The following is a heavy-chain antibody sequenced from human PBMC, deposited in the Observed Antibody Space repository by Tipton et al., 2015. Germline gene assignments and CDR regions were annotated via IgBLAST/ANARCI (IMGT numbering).Heavy chain of an antibody. Sequence: TLSLTCTVSGGSIIGYYWNWIRQSAGKGLEWIGRMHYSGSTNYNPSLESRITMSVDTSKNHFSLKLSSVTAADTAVYYCARDTNSIIGTCDYWGQGTLVTVSS. D-gene: IGHD1-7*01. CDR2: MHYSGST. CDR1: GGSIIGYY. J-gene: IGHJ4*02. V-gene: IGHV4-4*07. CDR3: ARDTNSIIGTCDY.